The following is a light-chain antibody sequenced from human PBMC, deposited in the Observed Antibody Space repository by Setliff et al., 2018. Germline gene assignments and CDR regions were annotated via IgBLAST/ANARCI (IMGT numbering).Light chain of an antibody. CDR3: QSYDSSLSGYV. J-gene: IGLJ1*01. CDR2: GDS. Sequence: QSVLTQTPSVSGAPGQRVTISCTGSSSNIGAGYDVHWYQHVPGTAPRLLIYGDSNRPSGVPDRFSGSKSGTSASLAITGLQAEDGADYYCQSYDSSLSGYVFGTGTKVTVL. V-gene: IGLV1-40*01. CDR1: SSNIGAGYD.